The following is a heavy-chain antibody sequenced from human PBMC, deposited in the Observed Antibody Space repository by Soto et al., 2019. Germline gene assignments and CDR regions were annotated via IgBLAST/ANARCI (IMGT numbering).Heavy chain of an antibody. D-gene: IGHD3-3*01. CDR1: GFSLTTSGVG. CDR2: IYWDDDK. Sequence: QITLNESGPTQVKPRQTLTLTCTLSGFSLTTSGVGVGWIRQSPGKAPEWLALIYWDDDKRYSPSLKSRLTITKDTSKNLVVLTMADLDPADTATYYCAHRVLRTVFGLVTTTAIYFDFWGQGTPVAVSS. J-gene: IGHJ4*02. CDR3: AHRVLRTVFGLVTTTAIYFDF. V-gene: IGHV2-5*02.